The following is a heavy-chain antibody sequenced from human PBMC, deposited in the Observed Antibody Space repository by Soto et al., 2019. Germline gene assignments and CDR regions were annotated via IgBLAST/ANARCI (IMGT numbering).Heavy chain of an antibody. CDR3: AHKGGRGAGMDV. CDR1: GFSLSTNGVG. Sequence: QITLKESGPTLVKPTQTLTLTCTFSGFSLSTNGVGVVWIRQPSGKALEWLALIYWDGDERYSPFLKSRLTITKDTSKNQVALTMTNMDPVDTATYYCAHKGGRGAGMDVWGQGTTVTVSS. V-gene: IGHV2-5*02. J-gene: IGHJ6*02. D-gene: IGHD2-15*01. CDR2: IYWDGDE.